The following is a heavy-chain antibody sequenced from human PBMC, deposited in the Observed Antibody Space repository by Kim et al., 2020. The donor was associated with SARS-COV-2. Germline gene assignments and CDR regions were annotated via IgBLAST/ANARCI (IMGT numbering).Heavy chain of an antibody. V-gene: IGHV3-30*18. J-gene: IGHJ6*02. CDR1: GFSFSSYG. D-gene: IGHD6-19*01. CDR3: AKDRQWLVSAVGGMDV. Sequence: GGSLRLSCAASGFSFSSYGMHWVRQAPGKGLEWVAIISSDGSNKYYADSVKGRFTISRDNSKNTLYLQMNSLRGEDTAVYYCAKDRQWLVSAVGGMDVWGQGTTVTVSS. CDR2: ISSDGSNK.